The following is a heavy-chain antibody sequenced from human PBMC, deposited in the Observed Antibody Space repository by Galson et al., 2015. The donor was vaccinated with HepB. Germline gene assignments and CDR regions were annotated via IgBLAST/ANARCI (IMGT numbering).Heavy chain of an antibody. CDR1: GFMFGAYS. CDR2: IDSTSAYL. Sequence: SLRLSCAASGFMFGAYSMNWVRQTPGKGLEWLSSIDSTSAYLYYADSVMGRFTISRDNAKNSLYLQMHSLRAEDTAVYFCARVQEIHAQSDKYGYGMDVWGQGTPVTVSS. D-gene: IGHD4-17*01. V-gene: IGHV3-21*06. CDR3: ARVQEIHAQSDKYGYGMDV. J-gene: IGHJ6*02.